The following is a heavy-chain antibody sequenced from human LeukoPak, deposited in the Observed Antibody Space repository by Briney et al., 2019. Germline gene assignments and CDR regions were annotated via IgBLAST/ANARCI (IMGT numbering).Heavy chain of an antibody. Sequence: PSEALSLTCTVSGGSISSYYWSWIRQPPGKGLEWIGYIYYSGSTNYNPSLKSRVTISVDTSKNQFSLKLNSVTAADTAVYYCARGKVAATPPNWFDPWGQGTLVTVSS. J-gene: IGHJ5*02. V-gene: IGHV4-59*01. CDR2: IYYSGST. CDR1: GGSISSYY. D-gene: IGHD2-15*01. CDR3: ARGKVAATPPNWFDP.